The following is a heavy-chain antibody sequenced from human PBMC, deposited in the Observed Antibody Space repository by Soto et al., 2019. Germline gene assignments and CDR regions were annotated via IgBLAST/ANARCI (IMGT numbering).Heavy chain of an antibody. CDR2: IIADSGNT. CDR3: ARRGTTIFHKHCYGP. D-gene: IGHD2-21*02. J-gene: IGHJ5*02. V-gene: IGHV1-3*01. CDR1: GYTFTNSA. Sequence: ASVKVSCTASGYTFTNSAVHLLRPATRQRLAWMGLIIADSGNTKYLQRFRRRFTITRATSASTAYMELSSLRSEETALYFSARRGTTIFHKHCYGPWGQGTLVTVSS.